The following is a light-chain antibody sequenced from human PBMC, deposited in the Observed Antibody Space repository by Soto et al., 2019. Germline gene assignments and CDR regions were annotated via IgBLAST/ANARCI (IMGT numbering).Light chain of an antibody. CDR2: GNS. CDR1: SSNIGAGYG. J-gene: IGLJ2*01. CDR3: QSYDSSLSGCV. Sequence: QSVLTQPPSVSGAPGQRVTISCTGSSSNIGAGYGVHWYQQLPGTAPKLLIYGNSNRPSGVPDRFSGSKSGTSASLAITGLQAEDEADYYCQSYDSSLSGCVFGGGTKLTVL. V-gene: IGLV1-40*01.